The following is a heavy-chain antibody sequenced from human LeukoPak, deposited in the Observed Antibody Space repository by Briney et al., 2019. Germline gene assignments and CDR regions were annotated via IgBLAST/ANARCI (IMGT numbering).Heavy chain of an antibody. V-gene: IGHV3-74*01. CDR3: ARIGGSGSYSGHYFDH. D-gene: IGHD3-10*01. CDR2: ISTDGSVT. Sequence: GGSLRLSCATSGFSFSNYAMSWVRQAPGKGLVWVSRISTDGSVTSYADSVKGRFTISRDNTKNTMYLQMNSLRAEDTAVYYCARIGGSGSYSGHYFDHWGQGTLVTVSS. J-gene: IGHJ4*02. CDR1: GFSFSNYA.